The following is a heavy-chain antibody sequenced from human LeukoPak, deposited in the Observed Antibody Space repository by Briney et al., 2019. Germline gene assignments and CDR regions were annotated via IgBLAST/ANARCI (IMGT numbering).Heavy chain of an antibody. Sequence: PGGSLRLSCAASGFTFSSYGMHWVRQAPGKGLEWVAFIRYDGSNKYYADSVKGRFTISRDNSKNTLYLQMNSLRAEDTAVYYCAKAEAALNDDAFDIWGQGIMVTVSS. J-gene: IGHJ3*02. CDR3: AKAEAALNDDAFDI. V-gene: IGHV3-30*02. CDR2: IRYDGSNK. CDR1: GFTFSSYG. D-gene: IGHD1-1*01.